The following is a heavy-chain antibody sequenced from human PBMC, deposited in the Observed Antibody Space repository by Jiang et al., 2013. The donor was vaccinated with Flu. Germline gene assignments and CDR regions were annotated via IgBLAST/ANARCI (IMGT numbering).Heavy chain of an antibody. CDR3: ARAQKYSGFELPYFDY. CDR1: GGSISSSSYY. Sequence: GPGLVKPSETLSLTCTVSGGSISSSSYYWVWIRQPPGKGLEWIGSIYDSGSTYYNPSLKSRVTMSVDTSKNRFSLKVNSVTAADTAVYYCARAQKYSGFELPYFDYWGQGTLVTVSS. V-gene: IGHV4-39*07. D-gene: IGHD5-12*01. CDR2: IYDSGST. J-gene: IGHJ4*02.